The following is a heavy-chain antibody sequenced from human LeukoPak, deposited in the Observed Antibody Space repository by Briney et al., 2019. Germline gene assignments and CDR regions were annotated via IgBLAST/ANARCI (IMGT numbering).Heavy chain of an antibody. V-gene: IGHV1-2*02. CDR3: ARGGPLTPTGYYYIY. Sequence: ASVKVSCKAAGYTFNNYGINWVRQAPGQGLEWMGWINPNNGGTSYAEKFQGRVSMTRDTSISTAYMELGRLRFDDTAVYYCARGGPLTPTGYYYIYWGQGTLVTVSS. CDR2: INPNNGGT. J-gene: IGHJ4*02. D-gene: IGHD3-9*01. CDR1: GYTFNNYG.